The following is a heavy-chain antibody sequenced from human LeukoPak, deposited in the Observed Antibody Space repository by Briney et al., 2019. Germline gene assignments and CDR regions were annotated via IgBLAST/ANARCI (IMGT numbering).Heavy chain of an antibody. V-gene: IGHV3-7*01. CDR3: ARAIYGGAAAARFDP. Sequence: GWSLRLSCAASGFTFSDYWMTWVRQAPGKGLEWVANIKQDGSEKYYVDSVKGRSTISRDNAKNSLYLQMNSLRVEDTAVYYCARAIYGGAAAARFDPWGQGTLVTVSS. D-gene: IGHD6-13*01. CDR2: IKQDGSEK. J-gene: IGHJ5*02. CDR1: GFTFSDYW.